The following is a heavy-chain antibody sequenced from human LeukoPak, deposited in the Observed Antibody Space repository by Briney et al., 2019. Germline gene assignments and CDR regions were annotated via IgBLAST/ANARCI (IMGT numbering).Heavy chain of an antibody. CDR2: IYYSGNT. J-gene: IGHJ5*02. CDR1: GGSISSSSYY. CDR3: ARLNKPGWFDP. V-gene: IGHV4-39*07. D-gene: IGHD1-14*01. Sequence: SETLSLTCTVSGGSISSSSYYWGWIRQPPGKGLEWIGSIYYSGNTYYNPSLKSRVTISIDTSNNQFSLKLISVTAADMAVYYCARLNKPGWFDPWGQGTLVTVSS.